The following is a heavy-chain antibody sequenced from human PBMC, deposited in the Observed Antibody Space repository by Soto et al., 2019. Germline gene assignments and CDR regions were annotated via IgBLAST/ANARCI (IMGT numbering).Heavy chain of an antibody. V-gene: IGHV1-69*13. D-gene: IGHD3-10*01. J-gene: IGHJ6*02. CDR1: GGTFSSYA. CDR2: IIPIFGTA. Sequence: GASVKVSCKASGGTFSSYAISWVRQAPGQGLEWMGGIIPIFGTANYAQKFQGRVTITADESTSTAYMELSSLRSEDTAVYYCARGSNEERHYYGSGKGYGMDVWGQGTTVTVSS. CDR3: ARGSNEERHYYGSGKGYGMDV.